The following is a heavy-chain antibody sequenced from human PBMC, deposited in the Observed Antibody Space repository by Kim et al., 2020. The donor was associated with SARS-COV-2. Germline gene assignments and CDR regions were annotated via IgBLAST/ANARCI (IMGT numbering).Heavy chain of an antibody. Sequence: GESLKISCQASGYSFRNYWIGWVRQMPGKGLEWMGSIYPGESDTRYSPSFQGQVTMSVDKSTSFAYMQWSRLKASDTAIYYCARHNGYAYDYWGQGTLVSVSP. D-gene: IGHD1-1*01. CDR3: ARHNGYAYDY. V-gene: IGHV5-51*01. J-gene: IGHJ4*02. CDR1: GYSFRNYW. CDR2: IYPGESDT.